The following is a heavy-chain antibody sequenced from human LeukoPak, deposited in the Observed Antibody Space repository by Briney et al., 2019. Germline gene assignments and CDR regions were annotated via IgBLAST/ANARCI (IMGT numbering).Heavy chain of an antibody. CDR1: GFIFSSSW. J-gene: IGHJ3*02. D-gene: IGHD2-15*01. CDR2: IKEDGSEK. V-gene: IGHV3-7*05. CDR3: ARDRGYAAFDI. Sequence: GGSLRLSCAASGFIFSSSWVNWVREAPGKGLEWVANIKEDGSEKNYADSVKGRFTISRDNAENSLYLQMNSLRAEDTAVYYCARDRGYAAFDIWGQGTLVTVSS.